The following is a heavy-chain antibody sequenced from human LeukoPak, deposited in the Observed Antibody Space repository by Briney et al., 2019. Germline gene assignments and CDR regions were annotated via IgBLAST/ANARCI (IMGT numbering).Heavy chain of an antibody. D-gene: IGHD6-19*01. CDR1: GFTCSSSW. Sequence: PGGSLTLSCAPSGFTCSSSWMTWVRQAPGKGLEWVANMKQDGSEKYYVDSVKGRFTISRDNAKNSLYLQMNSLRAEDTAVYYCARSLAGPSGYFDYWGRGTLVTVSS. J-gene: IGHJ4*02. V-gene: IGHV3-7*01. CDR2: MKQDGSEK. CDR3: ARSLAGPSGYFDY.